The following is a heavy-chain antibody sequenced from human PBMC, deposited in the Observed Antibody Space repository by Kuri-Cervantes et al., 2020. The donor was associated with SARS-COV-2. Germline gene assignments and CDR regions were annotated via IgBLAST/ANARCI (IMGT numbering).Heavy chain of an antibody. V-gene: IGHV4-61*02. CDR3: ARGSPSGWYRVYDY. CDR1: GGSISSGSYY. Sequence: SETLSLTCTVSGGSISSGSYYWSWIRQPAGKGLEWIGRIYTSGSTNYNPSLKSRVTISVDTSKNQFSLKLSSVTAADTAVYYCARGSPSGWYRVYDYWGQGTLVTVSS. J-gene: IGHJ4*02. CDR2: IYTSGST. D-gene: IGHD6-13*01.